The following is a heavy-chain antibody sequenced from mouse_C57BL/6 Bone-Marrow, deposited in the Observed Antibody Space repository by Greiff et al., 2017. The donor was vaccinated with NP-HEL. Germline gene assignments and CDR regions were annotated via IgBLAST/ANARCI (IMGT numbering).Heavy chain of an antibody. Sequence: QVTLKESGPGILQSSQTLSLTCSFSGFSLSTSGMGVSWIRPPSGKGLEWLAHIYWDDDNRSNPSLKSRLTISKDTDRTQVLLKITRVYTADTATYYGARRTGSSFYAMDYWGKGTSVTVSS. V-gene: IGHV8-12*01. CDR2: IYWDDDN. CDR3: ARRTGSSFYAMDY. CDR1: GFSLSTSGMG. J-gene: IGHJ4*01. D-gene: IGHD1-1*01.